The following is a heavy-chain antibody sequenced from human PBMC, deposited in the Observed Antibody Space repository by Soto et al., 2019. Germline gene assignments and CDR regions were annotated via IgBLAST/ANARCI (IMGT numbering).Heavy chain of an antibody. CDR1: GGSVSTGVHY. V-gene: IGHV4-61*08. Sequence: QVQLQESGPGLVKPSETLSLTCTVSVSGGSVSTGVHYWSWIRQPPGKGLEWIGYIYYSGSTNYTPSHKSRVTISVDTSNNQFSLKLTSVTAADTAVYYCARGYYTSWYWFDRWGRGTLVTVSS. J-gene: IGHJ2*01. CDR3: ARGYYTSWYWFDR. CDR2: IYYSGST. D-gene: IGHD6-13*01.